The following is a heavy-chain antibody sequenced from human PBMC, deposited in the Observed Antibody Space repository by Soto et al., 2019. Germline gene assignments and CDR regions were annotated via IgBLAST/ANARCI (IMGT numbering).Heavy chain of an antibody. CDR3: ARLTTVTTSYGMDV. D-gene: IGHD4-17*01. Sequence: GPTLVNPTQTLTLTCTFSGFSLSTSIVCVSWIRQPPGKALEWLALIDWDDDKYYSTSLKTRLTISKDTSKNQVVLTMTNMGPVDTATYYCARLTTVTTSYGMDVWGQGTTVTVSS. CDR2: IDWDDDK. J-gene: IGHJ6*02. V-gene: IGHV2-70*01. CDR1: GFSLSTSIVC.